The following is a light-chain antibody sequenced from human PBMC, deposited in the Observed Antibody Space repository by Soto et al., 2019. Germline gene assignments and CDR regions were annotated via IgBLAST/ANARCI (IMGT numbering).Light chain of an antibody. CDR2: EVN. CDR1: SSDVGGYDY. V-gene: IGLV2-14*01. J-gene: IGLJ2*01. Sequence: QPVLTQPASVSGSPGQSITISCTGTSSDVGGYDYVSWYQHYPGKAPKLMIFEVNNRPSGVSIRFSGSKTGNTASLTISGLQAEDEADYYCSSFTTSSTVLFGGGTKLTVL. CDR3: SSFTTSSTVL.